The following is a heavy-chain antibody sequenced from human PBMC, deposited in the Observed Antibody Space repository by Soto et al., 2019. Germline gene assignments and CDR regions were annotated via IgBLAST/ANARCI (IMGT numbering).Heavy chain of an antibody. CDR3: AREGFDHRTDY. V-gene: IGHV4-4*02. CDR1: GGSISSPNW. J-gene: IGHJ4*02. Sequence: QVQLQESGPGLVKPSETLSLTCAVSGGSISSPNWWSWYRQPPGKGLEWIGEMYPSGSSNRNPSLNSQVTISLDTSKNHFSLKLTSLTAADTAMYYCAREGFDHRTDYWGQGIPVTVSS. CDR2: MYPSGSS.